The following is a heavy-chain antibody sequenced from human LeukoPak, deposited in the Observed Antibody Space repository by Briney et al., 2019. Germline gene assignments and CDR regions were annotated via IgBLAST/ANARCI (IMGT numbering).Heavy chain of an antibody. J-gene: IGHJ5*02. D-gene: IGHD6-13*01. CDR3: ARQSSSPEFDP. CDR2: ISAYNGNT. CDR1: GYTFTSYD. Sequence: ASVKVSCKASGYTFTSYDISWVRPAPGQGLEWMGWISAYNGNTNYAQKLQGRVTMTTDTSTSTAYMELRSLRSDDTAVYYCARQSSSPEFDPWGQGTLVTVSS. V-gene: IGHV1-18*01.